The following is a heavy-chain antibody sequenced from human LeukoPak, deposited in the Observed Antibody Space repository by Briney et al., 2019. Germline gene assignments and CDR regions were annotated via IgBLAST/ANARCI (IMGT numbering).Heavy chain of an antibody. CDR2: IYTSGST. Sequence: PSQTLSLTCTVSGVSISSGSYYWSWIRQPAGKGLEWIGRIYTSGSTNYNPSLKSRVTISVDTSKNQFSLKLSSVTAADTAVYYCVRYDGHNNVDRIPPHYWGQGALVTVSS. CDR3: VRYDGHNNVDRIPPHY. V-gene: IGHV4-61*02. D-gene: IGHD1/OR15-1a*01. J-gene: IGHJ4*02. CDR1: GVSISSGSYY.